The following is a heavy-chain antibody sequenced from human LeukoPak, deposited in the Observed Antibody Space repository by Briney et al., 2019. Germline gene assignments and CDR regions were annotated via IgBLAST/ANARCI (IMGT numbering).Heavy chain of an antibody. CDR3: ARSDGSGGFDY. D-gene: IGHD3-10*01. Sequence: GGPLRISCAAPGFTFSSYAMYWVRQAPGKGLEWVAVISYDGSDKFYADSVKGRFTISRDSSKNTLYLQMNSLRAEDTAVYYCARSDGSGGFDYWGQGTLVTVSS. CDR1: GFTFSSYA. CDR2: ISYDGSDK. V-gene: IGHV3-30*04. J-gene: IGHJ4*02.